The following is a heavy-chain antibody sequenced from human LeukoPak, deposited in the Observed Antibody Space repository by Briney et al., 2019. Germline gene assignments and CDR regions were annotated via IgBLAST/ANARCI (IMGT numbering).Heavy chain of an antibody. J-gene: IGHJ4*02. CDR1: GFTFSNYD. Sequence: GGPLRLSCATSGFTFSNYDMIWVRQAPGKGLEWVSSIRGTGGGGNTYSADSVKGRFTTSRDDSKSTLFLQMHSLTAEDTAVYYCTRNGGGLGYWGQGALVTVSS. V-gene: IGHV3-23*01. D-gene: IGHD3-16*01. CDR3: TRNGGGLGY. CDR2: IRGTGGGGNT.